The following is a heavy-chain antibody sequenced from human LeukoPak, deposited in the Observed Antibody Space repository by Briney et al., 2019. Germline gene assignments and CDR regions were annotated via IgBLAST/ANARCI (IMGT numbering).Heavy chain of an antibody. CDR1: GYTFTGYY. J-gene: IGHJ4*02. Sequence: ASVKVSCKASGYTFTGYYMHWVRQAPGQGLEWMGWINPNSGGTNYAQKFQGRVTMTRDTSISTAYMELSSLRSDDTAVYYCARDGGLLWFGNIDYWGQGTLVTVSS. CDR3: ARDGGLLWFGNIDY. CDR2: INPNSGGT. V-gene: IGHV1-2*02. D-gene: IGHD3-10*01.